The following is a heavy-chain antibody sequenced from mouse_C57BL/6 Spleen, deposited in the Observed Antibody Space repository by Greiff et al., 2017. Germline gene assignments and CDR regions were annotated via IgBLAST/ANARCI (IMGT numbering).Heavy chain of an antibody. J-gene: IGHJ1*03. CDR3: AREGGYYGSSAWYFDV. CDR1: GYTFTSYS. V-gene: IGHV1-4*01. Sequence: VQLQQSGAELARPGASVKMSCKASGYTFTSYSMHWVKQRPGQGLEWIGYINPSSGFTKYNQKFKGKATLTADKSSSAAYMQLSSLTSEDSAVYYCAREGGYYGSSAWYFDVWGTGTTVTVSS. CDR2: INPSSGFT. D-gene: IGHD1-1*01.